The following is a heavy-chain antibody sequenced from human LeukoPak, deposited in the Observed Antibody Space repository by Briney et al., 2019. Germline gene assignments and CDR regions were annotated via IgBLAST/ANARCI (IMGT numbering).Heavy chain of an antibody. CDR3: ATPLDYYDSSGYHQGGD. V-gene: IGHV3-7*03. CDR2: IKQDGSEK. D-gene: IGHD3-22*01. J-gene: IGHJ4*02. CDR1: GFTFSSYW. Sequence: GGSLRLSCAASGFTFSSYWMTWVRQAPGKGLEWVANIKQDGSEKYYVVSVKGRFTISRDNAKNSLYLQMNSLRAGDTAVYYCATPLDYYDSSGYHQGGDWGQGTLVTVSS.